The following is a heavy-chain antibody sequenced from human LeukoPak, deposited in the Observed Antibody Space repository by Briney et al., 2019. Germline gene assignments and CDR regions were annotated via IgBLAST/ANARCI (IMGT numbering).Heavy chain of an antibody. CDR1: GYTFTSYY. V-gene: IGHV1-46*01. D-gene: IGHD2-21*01. CDR3: AREDSGRNFDY. Sequence: ASVKVSCKASGYTFTSYYMHWVRQAPGQGLEWMGIINPSGGSTSYAQKFQGRVTMTRDMSTSTVYMELSSLRSEDTAVYYCAREDSGRNFDYWGQGTLVTVSS. CDR2: INPSGGST. J-gene: IGHJ4*02.